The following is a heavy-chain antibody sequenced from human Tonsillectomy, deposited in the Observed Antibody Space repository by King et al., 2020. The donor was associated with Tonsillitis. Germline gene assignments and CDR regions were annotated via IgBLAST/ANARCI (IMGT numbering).Heavy chain of an antibody. CDR3: ARGYCIGGRCSSWFDP. CDR1: GGSISSGGYS. J-gene: IGHJ5*02. CDR2: IYHSGGT. D-gene: IGHD2-15*01. V-gene: IGHV4-30-2*01. Sequence: LQLQESGSGLVKPSQTLSLTCAVSGGSISSGGYSWSWIRQPPGKGLECIGYIYHSGGTYYNPSLKSRVTISVDKSKNQFSLKVSSATAADTAVYFCARGYCIGGRCSSWFDPWGQATLVTVSS.